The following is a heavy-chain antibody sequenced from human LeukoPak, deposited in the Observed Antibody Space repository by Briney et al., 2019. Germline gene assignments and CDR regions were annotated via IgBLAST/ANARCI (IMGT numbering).Heavy chain of an antibody. CDR1: GYSINSGFY. Sequence: SETLSLTCTVSGYSINSGFYWGWIRPPPGKGLEWIGSIYHSGSTYYNPSLKSRVTISVDTSRNHFSLKLSSVTAADTAIYYCARAGSDYGHFDYWGQGTLVTVSS. V-gene: IGHV4-38-2*02. D-gene: IGHD4-17*01. CDR3: ARAGSDYGHFDY. J-gene: IGHJ4*02. CDR2: IYHSGST.